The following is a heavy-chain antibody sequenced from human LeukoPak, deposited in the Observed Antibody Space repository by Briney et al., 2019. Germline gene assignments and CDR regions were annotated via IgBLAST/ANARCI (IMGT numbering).Heavy chain of an antibody. CDR3: ARLTNIEQQLGDWYFDL. CDR2: IYYSGST. J-gene: IGHJ2*01. Sequence: SETLSLTCTVSGGSISSSSYYWGWIRQPPGKGLEWIGSIYYSGSTYYNPSLKSRVTISVDTSKNQFSLKLSSVTAADTAVYYCARLTNIEQQLGDWYFDLWGRGTLVTVSS. CDR1: GGSISSSSYY. D-gene: IGHD6-13*01. V-gene: IGHV4-39*07.